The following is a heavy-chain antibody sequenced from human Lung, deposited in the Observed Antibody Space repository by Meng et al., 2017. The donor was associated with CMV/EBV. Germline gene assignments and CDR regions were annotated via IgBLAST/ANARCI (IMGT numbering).Heavy chain of an antibody. V-gene: IGHV3-30*02. CDR2: IRFDGSEK. D-gene: IGHD1-26*01. Sequence: GESLKISCAASGFAFSSYGMHWVRQAPGKGLEWVVFIRFDGSEKYYADSMKGRFTISRDNSKNTVYLQMESLRAEDAAVYYCAKEGKSVYSGSSYASWGQRTLVTVSS. J-gene: IGHJ4*02. CDR3: AKEGKSVYSGSSYAS. CDR1: GFAFSSYG.